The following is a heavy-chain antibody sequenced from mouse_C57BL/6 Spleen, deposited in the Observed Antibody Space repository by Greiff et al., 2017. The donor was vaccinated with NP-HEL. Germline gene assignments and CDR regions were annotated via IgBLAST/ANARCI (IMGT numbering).Heavy chain of an antibody. J-gene: IGHJ2*01. CDR2: ISSGGSYT. D-gene: IGHD2-3*01. CDR3: ERSFPDGYYFDY. V-gene: IGHV5-6*01. CDR1: GFTFSSYG. Sequence: EVKLVESGGDLVKPGGSLKLSCAASGFTFSSYGMSWVRQTPDKRLEWVATISSGGSYTYYPDSVKGRFTITRDNAKNTLYLQMSSLKSEDTAVYYCERSFPDGYYFDYWGQGTTLTVSS.